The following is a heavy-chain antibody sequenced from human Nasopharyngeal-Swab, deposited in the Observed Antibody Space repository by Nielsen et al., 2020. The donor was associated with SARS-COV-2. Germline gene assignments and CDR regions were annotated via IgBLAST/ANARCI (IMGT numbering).Heavy chain of an antibody. CDR2: ISTDGSGT. V-gene: IGHV3-74*01. J-gene: IGHJ4*02. Sequence: GESLKISCSASGFTFSSYWMHWVRQLPGKGLVWVSRISTDGSGTNYADSVKGRFTVSRDNAKNTLYLQMNSLRAEDTAVYYCARREGFCNGGTCYLDYWGQGTLVTVSS. CDR1: GFTFSSYW. CDR3: ARREGFCNGGTCYLDY. D-gene: IGHD2-15*01.